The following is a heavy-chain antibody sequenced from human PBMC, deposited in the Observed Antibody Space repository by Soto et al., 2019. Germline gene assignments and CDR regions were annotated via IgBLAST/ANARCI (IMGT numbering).Heavy chain of an antibody. Sequence: PTQTLTLTCSFSGFSLTSSGAGVAWIRQPPGKALEWLALIYWNDDKRYTPSLKSRLTITKDTSRNQVVLTMTNMDPVDTATYYCAHSPFYDSSGYPVCWGQGTLVTVS. CDR3: AHSPFYDSSGYPVC. CDR1: GFSLTSSGAG. J-gene: IGHJ4*02. CDR2: IYWNDDK. V-gene: IGHV2-5*01. D-gene: IGHD3-22*01.